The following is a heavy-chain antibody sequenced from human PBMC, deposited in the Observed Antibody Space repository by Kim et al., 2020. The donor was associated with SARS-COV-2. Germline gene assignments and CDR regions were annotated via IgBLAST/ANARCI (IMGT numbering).Heavy chain of an antibody. V-gene: IGHV1-18*01. J-gene: IGHJ4*02. CDR3: ARVIGIAARPIAFDY. Sequence: QKPQGRVTMTTDPSTSTAYMELRSLRSDDTAVYYCARVIGIAARPIAFDYWGQGTLVTVSS. D-gene: IGHD6-6*01.